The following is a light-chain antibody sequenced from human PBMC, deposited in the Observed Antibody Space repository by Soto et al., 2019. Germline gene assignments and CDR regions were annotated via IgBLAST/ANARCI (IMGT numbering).Light chain of an antibody. Sequence: DIHITQSPSTLSASVVDRVTITCLASQSINRWLAWYQQKPGKAPKLLIYDASSLESGVPSRFSGSGSGTEFTLTISSLQPDDFATYYCQQYNSYPWTFGQGTKVDIK. V-gene: IGKV1-5*01. CDR1: QSINRW. CDR2: DAS. CDR3: QQYNSYPWT. J-gene: IGKJ1*01.